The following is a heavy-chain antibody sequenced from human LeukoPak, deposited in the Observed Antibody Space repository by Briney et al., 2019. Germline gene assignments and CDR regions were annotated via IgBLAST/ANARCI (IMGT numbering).Heavy chain of an antibody. V-gene: IGHV4-59*08. CDR2: IYYSGST. D-gene: IGHD3-22*01. CDR1: GGSISSYY. Sequence: PSETLSLTCTVSGGSISSYYWSWIRQPPGKGLEWIGYIYYSGSTNYNPSLKSRVTISVDTSKNQFSLKLSSVTAADTAVYYCARLGYYDSSGDTWGQGTMVTVSS. J-gene: IGHJ3*01. CDR3: ARLGYYDSSGDT.